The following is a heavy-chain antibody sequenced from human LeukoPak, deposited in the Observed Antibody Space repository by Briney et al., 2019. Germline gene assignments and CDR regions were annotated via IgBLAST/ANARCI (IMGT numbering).Heavy chain of an antibody. J-gene: IGHJ4*02. D-gene: IGHD5-12*01. CDR3: ARVGTSGYDNY. CDR2: ISYDGSNK. Sequence: PGGSLRLSCAASGFTFSSYAMHWVRQAPGKWLEWVAVISYDGSNKYYADSVKGRFTISRDNSKNTLYLQMNSLRAEDTAVYYCARVGTSGYDNYWGQGTLVTVSS. CDR1: GFTFSSYA. V-gene: IGHV3-30*04.